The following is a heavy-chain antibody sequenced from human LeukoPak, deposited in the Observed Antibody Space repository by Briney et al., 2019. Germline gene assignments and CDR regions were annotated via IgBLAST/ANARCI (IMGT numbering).Heavy chain of an antibody. CDR1: RFTFSSYS. V-gene: IGHV3-21*01. J-gene: IGHJ5*02. Sequence: GGSLRLSCAASRFTFSSYSMNWVRQAPGKGLEWVSSISSSSSYIYYADSVKGRFTISRDNAKNSLYLQMNSLRAEDTAVYYCARDSPDIVAHNWFDPWGQGTLVTVSS. CDR2: ISSSSSYI. D-gene: IGHD2-15*01. CDR3: ARDSPDIVAHNWFDP.